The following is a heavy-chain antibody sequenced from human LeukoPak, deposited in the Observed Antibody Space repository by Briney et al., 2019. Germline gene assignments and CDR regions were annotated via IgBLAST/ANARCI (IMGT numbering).Heavy chain of an antibody. Sequence: GASVKVSCKASGYTFTNYGISWVRQAPGQGLEWMGWISAYNGNTNYAQKAQGRVTMTTDTSTSTAYMELRSLRSDDTAVYYCASKRAAAGDYSCDYWGQGTLVTVSS. CDR3: ASKRAAAGDYSCDY. J-gene: IGHJ4*02. V-gene: IGHV1-18*01. D-gene: IGHD6-13*01. CDR1: GYTFTNYG. CDR2: ISAYNGNT.